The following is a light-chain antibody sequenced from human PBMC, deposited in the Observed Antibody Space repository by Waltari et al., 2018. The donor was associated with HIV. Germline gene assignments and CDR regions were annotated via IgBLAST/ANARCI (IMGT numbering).Light chain of an antibody. J-gene: IGLJ2*01. Sequence: QSVLTQPPSVSGAPGPRVTISCTGSSPSIGAGYDVHWDQQLPGTAPKLLFYANMNRPSGVPDRFSGSKSGSSASLAITGLQAEDEAHYYCQSFDSSLTTSGVIFGGGTKLTVL. V-gene: IGLV1-40*01. CDR2: ANM. CDR3: QSFDSSLTTSGVI. CDR1: SPSIGAGYD.